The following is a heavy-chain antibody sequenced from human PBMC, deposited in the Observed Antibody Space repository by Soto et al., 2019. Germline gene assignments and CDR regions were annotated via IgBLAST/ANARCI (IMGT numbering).Heavy chain of an antibody. J-gene: IGHJ4*02. CDR2: IYYSGST. Sequence: QVQLQESGPGLVKPSETLSLTCSVSGGSVSSGGYYWSWIRQPPGKGLEWIGCIYYSGSTDYNPSRKSRVTMSQDKSKNQFSLRLNSVPAADTAVYFCARAGIYRYLDYWGQGTLVTVSS. V-gene: IGHV4-61*08. CDR3: ARAGIYRYLDY. CDR1: GGSVSSGGYY. D-gene: IGHD3-10*01.